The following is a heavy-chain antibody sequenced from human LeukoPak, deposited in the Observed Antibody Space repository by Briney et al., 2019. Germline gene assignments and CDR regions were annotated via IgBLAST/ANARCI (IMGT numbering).Heavy chain of an antibody. Sequence: GGSLRLSCAASGFTFSRYAMRWVRQAPGKGLEWVSAISGSGGSTYYADSVKGRFTISRDNSKNTLYLQMNSLRAEDTAVYYCAKDLDYGDYGYFDYWGQGTLVTVSS. D-gene: IGHD4-17*01. CDR2: ISGSGGST. V-gene: IGHV3-23*01. CDR1: GFTFSRYA. CDR3: AKDLDYGDYGYFDY. J-gene: IGHJ4*02.